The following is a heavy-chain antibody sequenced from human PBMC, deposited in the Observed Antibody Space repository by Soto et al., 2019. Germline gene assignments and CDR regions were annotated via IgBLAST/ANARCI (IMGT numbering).Heavy chain of an antibody. CDR3: ARGPGITIFGVVNGLDAFDI. D-gene: IGHD3-3*01. J-gene: IGHJ3*02. V-gene: IGHV1-8*01. CDR1: GYTFTSYD. Sequence: QVQLVQSGAEVKKPGASVKVSCKASGYTFTSYDINWVRQATGQGLEWMGWMNPNSGNTGYAQKFQGRVTMTRNTSISTAYMELSSLRSEDTAVYYCARGPGITIFGVVNGLDAFDIWGQGTMVTVSS. CDR2: MNPNSGNT.